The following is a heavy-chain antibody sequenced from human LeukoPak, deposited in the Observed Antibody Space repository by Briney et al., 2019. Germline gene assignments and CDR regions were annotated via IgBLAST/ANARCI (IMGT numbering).Heavy chain of an antibody. CDR3: ASLTYYYDSSGYYPNDY. J-gene: IGHJ4*02. D-gene: IGHD3-22*01. V-gene: IGHV4-34*01. CDR2: INHSGGT. CDR1: GGSFSGYY. Sequence: SETLSLTCAVYGGSFSGYYWSWIRQPPGKGLEWIGEINHSGGTNYNPSLKSRVTISVDTSKNQFSLKLSSVTAADTAVYYCASLTYYYDSSGYYPNDYWGQGTLVTVSS.